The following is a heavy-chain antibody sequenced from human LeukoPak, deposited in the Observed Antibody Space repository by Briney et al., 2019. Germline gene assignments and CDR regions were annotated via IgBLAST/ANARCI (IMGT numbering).Heavy chain of an antibody. V-gene: IGHV3-48*01. CDR2: ISSSSSTI. CDR1: GFTFSSYS. CDR3: ARDPGGHDYGDYSFDY. D-gene: IGHD4-17*01. J-gene: IGHJ4*02. Sequence: GGSLRLSCAASGFTFSSYSMNWVRQAPGKGLEWASYISSSSSTIYYADSVKGRFTISRDNAKNSLYLQMNSLRAEDTAVYYCARDPGGHDYGDYSFDYWGQGTLVTVSS.